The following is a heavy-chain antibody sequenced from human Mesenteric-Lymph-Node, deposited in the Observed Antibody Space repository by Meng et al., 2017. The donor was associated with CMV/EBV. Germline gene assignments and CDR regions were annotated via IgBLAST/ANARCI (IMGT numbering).Heavy chain of an antibody. V-gene: IGHV4-39*07. CDR1: GGSISSSSYY. CDR3: ASTPTADPFYYYFYYGMDV. Sequence: SETLSLTCTVSGGSISSSSYYWGWIRQPPGKGLEWIGSIYYSGSTYYNPSLKSRVTISVDTSKNQFSLKLSSVTAADTAVYYCASTPTADPFYYYFYYGMDVWGQGTTVTVSS. J-gene: IGHJ6*02. D-gene: IGHD6-19*01. CDR2: IYYSGST.